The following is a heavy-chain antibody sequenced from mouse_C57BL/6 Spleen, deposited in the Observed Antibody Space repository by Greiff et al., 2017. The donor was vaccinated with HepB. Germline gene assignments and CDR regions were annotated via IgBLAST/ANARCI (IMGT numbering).Heavy chain of an antibody. V-gene: IGHV1-72*01. Sequence: QVQLQQPGAELVKPGASVKLSCKASGYTFTSYWMHWVKQRPGRGLEWIGRIDTNSGGTKYNEKFKSKATLTVDKPSSTAYMQLSSLTSEDSAVCYCASSHYSWFAYWGQGTLVTVSA. D-gene: IGHD1-2*01. CDR1: GYTFTSYW. J-gene: IGHJ3*01. CDR3: ASSHYSWFAY. CDR2: IDTNSGGT.